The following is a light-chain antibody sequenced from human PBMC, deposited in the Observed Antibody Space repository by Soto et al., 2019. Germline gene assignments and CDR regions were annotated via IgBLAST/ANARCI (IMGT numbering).Light chain of an antibody. CDR1: SGHSSYA. CDR3: QTWGTGIRV. J-gene: IGLJ2*01. V-gene: IGLV4-69*01. Sequence: QAVLTQSPSASASLGASVKLTCTLSSGHSSYAIAWHQQQPEKGPRYLMKLNSDGSHSKGDGIPDRFSGSSSGAERYLTISSLQSEDEADYYCQTWGTGIRVFGGGTKLTLL. CDR2: LNSDGSH.